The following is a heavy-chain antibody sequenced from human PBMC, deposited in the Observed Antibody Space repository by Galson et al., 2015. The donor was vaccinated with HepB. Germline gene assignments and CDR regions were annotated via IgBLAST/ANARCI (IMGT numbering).Heavy chain of an antibody. J-gene: IGHJ5*02. D-gene: IGHD2-2*02. CDR1: GFTFDDYA. Sequence: SLRLSCAASGFTFDDYAMHWVRQAPGKGLEWVSGISWNSGSIGYADSVKGRFTISRDNAKNSLYLQMNSLRAEDTALYYCAKGHCSSTSCYIGWFDPWGQGTLVTVSS. CDR2: ISWNSGSI. V-gene: IGHV3-9*01. CDR3: AKGHCSSTSCYIGWFDP.